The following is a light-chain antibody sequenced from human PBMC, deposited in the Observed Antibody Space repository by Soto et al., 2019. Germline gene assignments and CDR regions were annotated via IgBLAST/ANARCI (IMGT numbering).Light chain of an antibody. CDR1: QSVSNNY. Sequence: EIVLTQSPGTLSLSPGEGATRYCRASQSVSNNYLAWYQQKPGQAPRLLIYGASNRATGIPDRFSGSGSGTDFTLTISRLETEDFAVYYCQQYGSSGTFGQGTKVDIK. J-gene: IGKJ1*01. CDR2: GAS. CDR3: QQYGSSGT. V-gene: IGKV3-20*01.